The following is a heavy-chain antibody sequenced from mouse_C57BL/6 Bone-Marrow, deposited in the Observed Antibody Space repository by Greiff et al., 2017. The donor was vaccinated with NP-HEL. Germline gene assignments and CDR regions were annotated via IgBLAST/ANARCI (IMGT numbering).Heavy chain of an antibody. CDR2: IYPRSGNT. CDR3: AREITAVVATRYFDV. Sequence: QVQLQQSGAELARPGASVKLSCKASGYTFTSYGISWVKQRTGQGLEWIGEIYPRSGNTYYNEKFKGKATLTADKSSSTAYMELRSLTSEDSAVYFCAREITAVVATRYFDVWGTGTTVTVSS. V-gene: IGHV1-81*01. J-gene: IGHJ1*03. CDR1: GYTFTSYG. D-gene: IGHD1-1*01.